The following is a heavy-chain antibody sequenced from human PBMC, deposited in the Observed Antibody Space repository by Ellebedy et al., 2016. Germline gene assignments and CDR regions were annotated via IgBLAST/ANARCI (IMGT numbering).Heavy chain of an antibody. Sequence: GESLKISCVASGFTFRNFFMSWVRQAPGGGLEWISTISGGGDTTVSADSVKGRFTISRDNSKNTLYLQMNSLRAEDTAVYYCAKDLDIVVVTTIFNGFDIWGQGAMVTVSS. J-gene: IGHJ3*02. CDR1: GFTFRNFF. CDR2: ISGGGDTT. D-gene: IGHD2-21*02. V-gene: IGHV3-23*01. CDR3: AKDLDIVVVTTIFNGFDI.